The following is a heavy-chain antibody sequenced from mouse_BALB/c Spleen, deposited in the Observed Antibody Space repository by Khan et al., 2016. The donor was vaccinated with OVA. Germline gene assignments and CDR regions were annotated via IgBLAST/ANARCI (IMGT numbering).Heavy chain of an antibody. V-gene: IGHV2-6-7*01. J-gene: IGHJ4*01. Sequence: QVQLKQSGPGLVAPSQSLSITCTVSGFSLNGSGVNWVRQPPGKGLEWLGMIWGDGSTDYTSALKSRLSISKDHSKRQVFLKMNNLQTDDTSRYDCARAYYGNYREAMDYWGQGTSVTGAS. CDR3: ARAYYGNYREAMDY. D-gene: IGHD2-10*01. CDR1: GFSLNGSG. CDR2: IWGDGST.